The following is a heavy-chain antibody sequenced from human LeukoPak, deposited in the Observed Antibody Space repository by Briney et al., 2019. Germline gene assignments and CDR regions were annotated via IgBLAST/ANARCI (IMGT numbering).Heavy chain of an antibody. CDR2: IYYSGST. CDR1: GGSISSYY. V-gene: IGHV4-59*01. CDR3: AREYCSGGSCPLDY. Sequence: PSETLSLTCTVSGGSISSYYWSWIRQPPGKGLEWIGYIYYSGSTNYNPSLKSRVTISVDTSKNQFSLKLSSVTAADTAVYYCAREYCSGGSCPLDYWGQGTLVTVSS. D-gene: IGHD2-15*01. J-gene: IGHJ4*02.